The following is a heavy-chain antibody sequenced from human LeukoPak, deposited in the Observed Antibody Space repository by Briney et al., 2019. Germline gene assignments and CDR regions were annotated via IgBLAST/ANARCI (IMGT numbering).Heavy chain of an antibody. J-gene: IGHJ4*02. V-gene: IGHV4-59*01. CDR1: GGSISSYY. Sequence: SETLSLTCTVSGGSISSYYWSWIRQPPGKGLEWIGYIYYSGSTNYNPSLKSRVTISVDTSKNQFSLKLSSVTAADTAVYYCARGYSYGGIDYWGQGTLVTVSS. D-gene: IGHD5-18*01. CDR3: ARGYSYGGIDY. CDR2: IYYSGST.